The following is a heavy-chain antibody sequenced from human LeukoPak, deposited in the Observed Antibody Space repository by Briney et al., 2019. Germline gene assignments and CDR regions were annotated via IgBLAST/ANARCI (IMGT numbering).Heavy chain of an antibody. CDR2: INPNSGGT. CDR3: ASQLWFGELLPAY. CDR1: GYTFTGYY. Sequence: GASVKVSCKASGYTFTGYYMHWVRQAPGQGLEWMGRINPNSGGTNYAQKFQGRVTMTRDTSISTAYMELSRLRSDDTAVYYCASQLWFGELLPAYWGQGTLVTVSS. J-gene: IGHJ4*02. V-gene: IGHV1-2*06. D-gene: IGHD3-10*01.